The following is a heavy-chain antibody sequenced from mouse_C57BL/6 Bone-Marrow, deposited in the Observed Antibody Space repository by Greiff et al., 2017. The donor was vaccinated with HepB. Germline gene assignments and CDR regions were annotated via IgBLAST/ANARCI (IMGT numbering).Heavy chain of an antibody. J-gene: IGHJ3*01. CDR1: GFNIKDDY. D-gene: IGHD2-3*01. V-gene: IGHV14-4*01. CDR2: IDPENGDT. Sequence: EVKLVESGAELVRPGASVKLSCTASGFNIKDDYMHWVKQRPEQGLEWIGWIDPENGDTEYASKFQGKATITADTSSNTAYLQLSSLTSEDTAVYYCTTKDGYYIYWGQGTLVTVSA. CDR3: TTKDGYYIY.